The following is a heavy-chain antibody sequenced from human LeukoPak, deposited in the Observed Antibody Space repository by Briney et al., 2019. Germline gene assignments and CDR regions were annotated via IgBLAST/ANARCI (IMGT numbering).Heavy chain of an antibody. CDR3: ARASSDIVVVPAAMIHSDYYGMDV. D-gene: IGHD2-2*01. Sequence: GESLKISCKGSGYSFTSYWIGWVRQMPGKGLEWMGIIYPGDSDTRYSPSFQGQVTISADKSISTAYLQWSSLKASDTAMYYCARASSDIVVVPAAMIHSDYYGMDVWGQGTTVTVSS. V-gene: IGHV5-51*01. CDR1: GYSFTSYW. J-gene: IGHJ6*02. CDR2: IYPGDSDT.